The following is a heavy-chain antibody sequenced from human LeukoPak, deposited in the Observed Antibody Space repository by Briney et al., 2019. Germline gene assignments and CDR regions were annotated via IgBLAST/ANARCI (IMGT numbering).Heavy chain of an antibody. J-gene: IGHJ4*02. Sequence: GGSLRHSYAASGFTFSSYWMSWVRQAPGKGLEWVSAISGSGGSTYYADSVKGRFTISRDNSKNTLYLQMNSLRAEDTAVYYCAKDPSGGDIVVVVAATAHGYWGQGTLDTVSS. D-gene: IGHD2-15*01. CDR2: ISGSGGST. CDR3: AKDPSGGDIVVVVAATAHGY. V-gene: IGHV3-23*01. CDR1: GFTFSSYW.